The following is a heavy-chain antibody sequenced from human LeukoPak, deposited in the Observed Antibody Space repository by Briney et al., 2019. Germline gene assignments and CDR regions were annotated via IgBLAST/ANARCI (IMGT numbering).Heavy chain of an antibody. CDR3: ARWSDPPGSFDY. Sequence: ASVKVSCKASGYTFTSYYMHWVRQAPGQGLEWMGWINPNSGGTNYAQKFQGRVTMTRDTSISTAYMELSRLRSDDTAVYYCARWSDPPGSFDYWGQGTLVTVSS. J-gene: IGHJ4*02. CDR2: INPNSGGT. D-gene: IGHD3-10*01. V-gene: IGHV1-2*02. CDR1: GYTFTSYY.